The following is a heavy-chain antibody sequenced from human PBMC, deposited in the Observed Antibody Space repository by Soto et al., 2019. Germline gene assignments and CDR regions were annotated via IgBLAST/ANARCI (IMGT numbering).Heavy chain of an antibody. Sequence: SETLSLTCTVSSGSISTYYWSWIRQPPGKGLEWIGYIYYTGSTNYNPSLETRVAISMDTSKNQFSLNLSSVTAADTAVYYCAGAPNWAFFAFWALGPLVTAPQ. CDR2: IYYTGST. CDR1: SGSISTYY. CDR3: AGAPNWAFFAF. D-gene: IGHD7-27*01. V-gene: IGHV4-59*01. J-gene: IGHJ4*02.